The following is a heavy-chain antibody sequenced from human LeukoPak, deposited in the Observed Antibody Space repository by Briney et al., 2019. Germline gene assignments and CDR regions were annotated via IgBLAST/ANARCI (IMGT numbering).Heavy chain of an antibody. CDR2: INPNSGGT. CDR1: GYTFPSYF. CDR3: ARAESSNWDTKYYFDY. Sequence: ASVKVSCKASGYTFPSYFMHWVRQAPGQGLEWMGRINPNSGGTNYAQKFQGRVTMTRDTSISTAYMELSRLRSDDTAVYYCARAESSNWDTKYYFDYWGQGTLVTVSS. D-gene: IGHD4-11*01. V-gene: IGHV1-2*06. J-gene: IGHJ4*02.